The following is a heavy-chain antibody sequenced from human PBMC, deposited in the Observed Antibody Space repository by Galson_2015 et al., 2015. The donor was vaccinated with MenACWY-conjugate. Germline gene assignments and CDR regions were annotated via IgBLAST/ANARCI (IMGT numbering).Heavy chain of an antibody. J-gene: IGHJ4*02. CDR2: IYPADSDT. CDR1: GYSFDTYW. D-gene: IGHD3-22*01. Sequence: QSGAEVKKPGESLRISCTGSGYSFDTYWIGWVRQMPGKGLEWMGIIYPADSDTTYSPSFQGHVTISADKSISTAYLQWSSLKASDTAMYYCARREYDSRAYDKYFDYWGQGTLVTVSS. V-gene: IGHV5-51*01. CDR3: ARREYDSRAYDKYFDY.